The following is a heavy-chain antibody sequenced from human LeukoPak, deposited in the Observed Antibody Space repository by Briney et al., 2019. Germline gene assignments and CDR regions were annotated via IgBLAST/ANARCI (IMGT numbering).Heavy chain of an antibody. CDR3: VHTPTKKGSSNFDY. CDR2: IYWDDDE. D-gene: IGHD2-2*01. J-gene: IGHJ4*02. CDR1: GFSLSTSRVG. V-gene: IGHV2-5*02. Sequence: GSGPTLVKPTETLTLTCTFSGFSLSTSRVGVGWIRQPPGKALEWLALIYWDDDERYSPSLKSRLTITKGTSKNQLVLTMTNMDPVDTATYYCVHTPTKKGSSNFDYWGQGTLVTVSS.